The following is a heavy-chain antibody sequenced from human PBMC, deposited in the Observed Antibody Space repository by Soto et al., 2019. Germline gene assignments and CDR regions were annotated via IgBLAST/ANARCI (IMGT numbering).Heavy chain of an antibody. D-gene: IGHD3-3*01. CDR3: AREYSIFGVAIGADY. J-gene: IGHJ4*02. CDR2: INSDGSST. V-gene: IGHV3-74*01. CDR1: GFTFSSYW. Sequence: EVQLVESGGGLVQPGGSLRLSCAASGFTFSSYWMHWVRQAPGKGLVWVSRINSDGSSTSYADSVKGRFTISRDNAKNTLYLQMNSLRAEDTAVYYCAREYSIFGVAIGADYWGQGTLVTVSS.